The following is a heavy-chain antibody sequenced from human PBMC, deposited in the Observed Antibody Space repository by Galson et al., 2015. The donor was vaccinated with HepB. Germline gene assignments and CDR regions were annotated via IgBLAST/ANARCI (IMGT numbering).Heavy chain of an antibody. CDR3: AYGLDV. CDR1: GDSVSSNSAA. V-gene: IGHV6-1*01. J-gene: IGHJ6*02. CDR2: MYYRSKWYN. Sequence: CAISGDSVSSNSAAWNWIQQSPSRGLEWLGRMYYRSKWYNDYAVSKKSRITINPDTSKNQVSLQLSSVTPEDTAVYYCAYGLDVWGQGTTVTVSS.